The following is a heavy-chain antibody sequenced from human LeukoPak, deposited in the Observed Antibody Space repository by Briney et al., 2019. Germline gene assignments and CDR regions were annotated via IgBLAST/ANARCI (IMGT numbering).Heavy chain of an antibody. J-gene: IGHJ4*02. CDR2: INNSGST. D-gene: IGHD3-10*01. Sequence: SETLSFTCAVYGGSFSGYYWNWIRQPPGKGLEWIGEINNSGSTNYNPSLKSRVTISRDTSKNQFSLKLSSVTAADTAVYYCARAPRSGSYYNVFDYWGQGTLVTVSS. V-gene: IGHV4-34*01. CDR1: GGSFSGYY. CDR3: ARAPRSGSYYNVFDY.